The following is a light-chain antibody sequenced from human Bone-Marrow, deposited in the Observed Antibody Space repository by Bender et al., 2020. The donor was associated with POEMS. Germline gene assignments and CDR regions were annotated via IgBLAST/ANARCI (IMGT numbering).Light chain of an antibody. CDR2: GNN. J-gene: IGLJ3*02. CDR1: SSNIGSNT. Sequence: QSVLTQPPSASGTPGQRVTISCSGTSSNIGSNTVTWYQHLPGTAPKLLIYGNNIRPSGVPERFSGSKSGTSASLAITGLQAEDEADYYCQSSDSRSGSVFGGGTKLTVL. CDR3: QSSDSRSGSV. V-gene: IGLV1-44*01.